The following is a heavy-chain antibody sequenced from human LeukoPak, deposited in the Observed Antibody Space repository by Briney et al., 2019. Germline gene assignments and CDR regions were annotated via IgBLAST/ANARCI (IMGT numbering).Heavy chain of an antibody. Sequence: GASVKVSCKASGYTFTSYGISWVRQAPGQGLEWMGWISAYNGNTNYAQKLQGRVTMTTDTSTSTAYMELRSLRSDDTAVYYCARDLSKYYYDSSGSPGYWGQGTLVTVPS. D-gene: IGHD3-22*01. CDR2: ISAYNGNT. CDR1: GYTFTSYG. V-gene: IGHV1-18*01. CDR3: ARDLSKYYYDSSGSPGY. J-gene: IGHJ4*02.